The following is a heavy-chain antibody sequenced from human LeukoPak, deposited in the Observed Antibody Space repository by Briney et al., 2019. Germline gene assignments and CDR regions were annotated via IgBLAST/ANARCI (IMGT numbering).Heavy chain of an antibody. CDR3: AGSELERRSQFDY. D-gene: IGHD1-1*01. CDR1: GYSFTSYW. Sequence: GESLKISCKGSGYSFTSYWIGWVRQMPGKGLEWMGIIYPGDSDTRYSPSFQGQVTISADKSISTAYLQWSSLKASDTAMYYCAGSELERRSQFDYWGQGTLVTVSS. V-gene: IGHV5-51*01. J-gene: IGHJ4*02. CDR2: IYPGDSDT.